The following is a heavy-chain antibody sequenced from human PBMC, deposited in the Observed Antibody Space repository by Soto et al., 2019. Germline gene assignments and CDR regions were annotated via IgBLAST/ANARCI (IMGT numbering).Heavy chain of an antibody. CDR3: ARGGRNYDFWSGYYRSSYFDY. J-gene: IGHJ4*02. V-gene: IGHV4-31*02. D-gene: IGHD3-3*01. CDR1: CGSISSGGYY. Sequence: TLSLTFPVSCGSISSGGYYWSWIRQHPGKGLEWIGYIYYSGSTYYNPSLKSRVTISADTSKNQFSLTLSSLTAADTAVYYCARGGRNYDFWSGYYRSSYFDYWGQGTLVTVSS. CDR2: IYYSGST.